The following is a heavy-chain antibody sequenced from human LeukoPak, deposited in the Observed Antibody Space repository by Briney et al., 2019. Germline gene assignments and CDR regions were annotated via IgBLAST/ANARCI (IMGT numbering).Heavy chain of an antibody. CDR2: IYHSGST. Sequence: SQTLSLTCTVSGGSISSGGYYWSWIRQHPGKGLEWIGYIYHSGSTYYNPSLKSRVTISVDRSKNQFSLKLSSVTAADTAVYYCARAETTVTTRGAFDIWGQGTMVTVSS. CDR1: GGSISSGGYY. CDR3: ARAETTVTTRGAFDI. V-gene: IGHV4-30-2*01. J-gene: IGHJ3*02. D-gene: IGHD4-17*01.